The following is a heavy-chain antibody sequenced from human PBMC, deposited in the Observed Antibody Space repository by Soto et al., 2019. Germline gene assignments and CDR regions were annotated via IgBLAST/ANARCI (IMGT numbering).Heavy chain of an antibody. V-gene: IGHV3-53*04. Sequence: GGSLRLSCAASGFTVSSNYMSWVRQAPGKGLEWVSVIYSGGSTYYADSVKGRFTISRHNSKNTLYLQMNSLRAEDTAVYYCASRGRWFGDYPNAARDYYGMDVWGQGTTVTVSS. J-gene: IGHJ6*02. CDR3: ASRGRWFGDYPNAARDYYGMDV. CDR2: IYSGGST. D-gene: IGHD3-10*01. CDR1: GFTVSSNY.